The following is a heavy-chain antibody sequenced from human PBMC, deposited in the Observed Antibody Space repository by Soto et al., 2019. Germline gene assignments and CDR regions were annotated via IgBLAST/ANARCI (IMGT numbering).Heavy chain of an antibody. CDR1: GGSISSGDYY. J-gene: IGHJ5*02. D-gene: IGHD1-26*01. CDR3: ARRQWELLNWFDP. Sequence: SETLSLTCTVSGGSISSGDYYWNWIRQPPGKGLEWIGYIYYSGSTYYNPSLKSRVIISVDTSKNQFSLKLGSVTAADTAVYYCARRQWELLNWFDPWGQGTLVTVSS. V-gene: IGHV4-30-4*01. CDR2: IYYSGST.